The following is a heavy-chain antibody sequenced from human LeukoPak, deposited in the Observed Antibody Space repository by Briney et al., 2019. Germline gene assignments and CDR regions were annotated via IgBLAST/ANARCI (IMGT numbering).Heavy chain of an antibody. J-gene: IGHJ4*02. V-gene: IGHV1-2*02. CDR3: ARVRDYSSSPLDY. Sequence: ASVKVSCKASGYTFTDYYIVWVRQAPGQGLEWMGWINPNSGGTKYAQKFQGRVTMTRDTSINTGYMELSSLRSDDTAVYYCARVRDYSSSPLDYWGRGTLVTVSS. CDR2: INPNSGGT. CDR1: GYTFTDYY. D-gene: IGHD6-6*01.